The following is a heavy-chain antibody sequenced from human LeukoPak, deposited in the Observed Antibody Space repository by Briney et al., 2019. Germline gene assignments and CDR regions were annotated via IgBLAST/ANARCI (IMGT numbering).Heavy chain of an antibody. CDR1: GFTFSSCS. J-gene: IGHJ3*02. CDR2: MSSSGGNI. Sequence: PGGSLRLSCAASGFTFSSCSMNWVRQAPGKGLEWVSYMSSSGGNIYYADSVKGRLTISRDNAKNSLYLQMNSLRDEDTAVYYCARDSSYAFDIWGQGTMVTVSS. CDR3: ARDSSYAFDI. V-gene: IGHV3-48*02.